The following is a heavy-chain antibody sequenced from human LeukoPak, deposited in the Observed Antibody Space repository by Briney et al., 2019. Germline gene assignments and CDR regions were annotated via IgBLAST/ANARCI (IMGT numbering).Heavy chain of an antibody. CDR2: LYYSGST. Sequence: SETLSLTCTVSGGSISSYYWSWIRQPPGKGLEWIGYLYYSGSTNHNPSLKSRVTMSVDTSKNQFSLKLSSVTAADTAVYYCARDASVGVDYWGQGTLVTVSS. V-gene: IGHV4-59*12. D-gene: IGHD3-16*01. CDR3: ARDASVGVDY. CDR1: GGSISSYY. J-gene: IGHJ4*02.